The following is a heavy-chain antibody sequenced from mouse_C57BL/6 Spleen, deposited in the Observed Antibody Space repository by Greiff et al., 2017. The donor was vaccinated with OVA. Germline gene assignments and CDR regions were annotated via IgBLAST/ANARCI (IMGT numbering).Heavy chain of an antibody. V-gene: IGHV1-4*01. CDR1: GYTFTSYT. CDR2: INPSSGYT. CDR3: ARDYGSSYDWYFDV. Sequence: VQLVESGAELARPGASVKMSCKASGYTFTSYTMHWVKQRPGQGLEWIGYINPSSGYTKYNQKFKDKATLTADKSSSTAYMQLSSLTSEDSAVYYCARDYGSSYDWYFDVWGTGTTVTVSS. J-gene: IGHJ1*03. D-gene: IGHD1-1*01.